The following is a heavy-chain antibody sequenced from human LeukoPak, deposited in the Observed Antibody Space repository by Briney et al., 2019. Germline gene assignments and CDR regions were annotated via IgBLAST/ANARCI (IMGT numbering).Heavy chain of an antibody. J-gene: IGHJ6*02. Sequence: ASVKVSCKASGYTFTGYYMHWVRQAPGQGLEWMGWINPNSGGTNYAQKFQGRVTMTRDTSISTAYMELSRLRSDDTAVYYCARDGGVGLLWFGELLHGMDVWGRGTTVTVSS. CDR3: ARDGGVGLLWFGELLHGMDV. D-gene: IGHD3-10*01. CDR1: GYTFTGYY. CDR2: INPNSGGT. V-gene: IGHV1-2*02.